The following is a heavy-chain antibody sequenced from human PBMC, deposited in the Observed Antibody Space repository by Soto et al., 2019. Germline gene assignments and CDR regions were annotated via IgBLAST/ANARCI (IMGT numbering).Heavy chain of an antibody. CDR2: IYYIGST. J-gene: IGHJ5*02. CDR3: ARGLRRQLLNWFDP. CDR1: SISSYY. D-gene: IGHD2-2*01. V-gene: IGHV4-59*01. Sequence: SETLSLTCNGSISSYYWSWIRQPPGKGLEWIGYIYYIGSTNYNPSLKSRVTISVDTSKNQFSLKLSSVTAADTAVYYCARGLRRQLLNWFDPWGQGTLVTVSS.